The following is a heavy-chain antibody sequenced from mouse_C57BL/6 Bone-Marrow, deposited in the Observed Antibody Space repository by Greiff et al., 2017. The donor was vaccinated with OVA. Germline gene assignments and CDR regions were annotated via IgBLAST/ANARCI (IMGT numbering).Heavy chain of an antibody. CDR2: ISSGSSTI. CDR1: GFTFSDYG. J-gene: IGHJ3*01. CDR3: SWRFAY. Sequence: EVKLMESGGGLVKPGGSLKLSCAASGFTFSDYGMHWVRQAPEKGLEWVAYISSGSSTIYYADTVKGRFTISRDNAKNTLFLQMTSLRSEDTAMYYCSWRFAYWGQGTLVTVSA. V-gene: IGHV5-17*01.